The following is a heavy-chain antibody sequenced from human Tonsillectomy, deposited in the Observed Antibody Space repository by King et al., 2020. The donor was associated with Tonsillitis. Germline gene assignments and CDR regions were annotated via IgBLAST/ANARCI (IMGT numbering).Heavy chain of an antibody. CDR1: GFTFSSYA. CDR2: ISYDGSNK. J-gene: IGHJ4*02. D-gene: IGHD2/OR15-2a*01. Sequence: VQLVESGGGVVQPGRSLRLSCAASGFTFSSYAMHWVRQAPGKGLEWVAVISYDGSNKYYAESVKGRFTISRDNSKKTLYLQMNSLRAEDTAVYYCARDTDQIDYYFDYWGQGTLVTVSS. V-gene: IGHV3-30*04. CDR3: ARDTDQIDYYFDY.